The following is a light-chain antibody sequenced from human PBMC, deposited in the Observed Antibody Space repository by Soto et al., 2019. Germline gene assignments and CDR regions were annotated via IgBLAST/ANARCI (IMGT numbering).Light chain of an antibody. J-gene: IGKJ5*01. CDR2: EAS. CDR3: QQRTNWPRLS. Sequence: EIVLTQSPATLSVSPGERATLSCRASQNVRNYLAWYQHKPGQAPRLLIYEASNRATGIPARFSGSGSGTDFTLTIRGLEPADFAVYYCQQRTNWPRLSFGQGTRLEIK. CDR1: QNVRNY. V-gene: IGKV3-11*01.